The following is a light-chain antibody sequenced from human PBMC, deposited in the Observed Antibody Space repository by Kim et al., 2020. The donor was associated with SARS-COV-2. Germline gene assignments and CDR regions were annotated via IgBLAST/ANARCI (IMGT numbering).Light chain of an antibody. V-gene: IGLV3-1*01. CDR1: ELGDKY. CDR2: QHT. CDR3: QAWDSSTAV. J-gene: IGLJ3*02. Sequence: SVSPGQTASITGSGSELGDKYAYWYQKTPAQSPVLVIYQHTKRPSGISQRFSGSSSGNTATLTISRAQTMDEADYYCQAWDSSTAVFGGGTQLTVL.